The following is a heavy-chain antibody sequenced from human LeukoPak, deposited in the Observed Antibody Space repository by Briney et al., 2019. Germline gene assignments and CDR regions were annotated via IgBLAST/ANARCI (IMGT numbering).Heavy chain of an antibody. CDR2: IVVGSGNT. V-gene: IGHV1-58*02. Sequence: SVKVSCKASGFTFTSSAMQWVRQARGQRLEWIGWIVVGSGNTNYAQKFQERVTITRDMSTSTAYMELSSLRSEDTAVYYCAAEVGATSLGLFDYWGQGTLVTVSS. CDR1: GFTFTSSA. J-gene: IGHJ4*02. D-gene: IGHD1-26*01. CDR3: AAEVGATSLGLFDY.